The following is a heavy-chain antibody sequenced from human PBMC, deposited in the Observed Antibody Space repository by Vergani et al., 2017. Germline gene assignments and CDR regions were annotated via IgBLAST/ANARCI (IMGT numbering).Heavy chain of an antibody. Sequence: QVQLVQSGAEVKKPGSSVKVSCKASGGTFSSYAISWVRQAPGQGLEWMGGIIPIFGTAHYAQKFQGRVTITADESTSTAYMELSSLRSEDTAVYYCVRPGDDYRNMITYFLDYWGQGSRLSVSS. J-gene: IGHJ4*02. CDR1: GGTFSSYA. D-gene: IGHD3-16*01. CDR2: IIPIFGTA. V-gene: IGHV1-69*01. CDR3: VRPGDDYRNMITYFLDY.